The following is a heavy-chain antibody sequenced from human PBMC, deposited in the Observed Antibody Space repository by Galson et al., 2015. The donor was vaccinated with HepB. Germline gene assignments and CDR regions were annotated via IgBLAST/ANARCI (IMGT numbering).Heavy chain of an antibody. J-gene: IGHJ4*02. CDR2: INAGNGNT. CDR3: ARGRLVRGYYFDY. Sequence: SVKVSCKASGYTFTSYAMHWVRQAPGQRLEWMGWINAGNGNTKYSQKFQGRVTITRDTSASTAYMELSSLRSEDTAVYYCARGRLVRGYYFDYWGQGTLVTVSS. CDR1: GYTFTSYA. D-gene: IGHD6-19*01. V-gene: IGHV1-3*01.